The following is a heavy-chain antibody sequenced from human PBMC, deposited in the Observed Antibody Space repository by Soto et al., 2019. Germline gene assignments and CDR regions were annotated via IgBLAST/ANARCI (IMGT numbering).Heavy chain of an antibody. Sequence: SETLSLTCTVSGGSISSYYWSWIRQPPGKGLEWIGYIYYSGSTYYNPSLKSRVTISVDTSKNQFSLKLSSVTAADTAVYYCAKGGSGSYSNAFDIWGQGTMVTVSS. CDR1: GGSISSYY. CDR3: AKGGSGSYSNAFDI. CDR2: IYYSGST. D-gene: IGHD3-10*01. J-gene: IGHJ3*02. V-gene: IGHV4-59*04.